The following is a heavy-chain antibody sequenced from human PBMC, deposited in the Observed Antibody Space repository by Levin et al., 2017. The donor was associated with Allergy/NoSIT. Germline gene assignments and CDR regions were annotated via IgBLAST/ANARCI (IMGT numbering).Heavy chain of an antibody. J-gene: IGHJ4*02. Sequence: PSETLSLTCTVSGGSISGGGYHWTWIRQHPEKGLEWIGYIYYSGSTFYNPSLKSRLMISVDTSKNQFSLNVSSVTAADTAVYYCAREDGSTFDFWSQGALVTVAS. CDR3: AREDGSTFDF. CDR2: IYYSGST. CDR1: GGSISGGGYH. V-gene: IGHV4-31*03. D-gene: IGHD2-2*03.